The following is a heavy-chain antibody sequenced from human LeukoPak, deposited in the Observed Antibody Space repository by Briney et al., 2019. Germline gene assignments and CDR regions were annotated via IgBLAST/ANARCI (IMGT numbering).Heavy chain of an antibody. V-gene: IGHV3-48*03. CDR2: ISSSGSAI. J-gene: IGHJ4*02. D-gene: IGHD3-10*01. CDR1: GFTFSSYE. Sequence: GGSLRLSCAASGFTFSSYEMNWVRQAPGKGLEWVSYISSSGSAIYYADSVKGRFTISRDNAKNSLYLQMNSLRAEDTAVYYCARDYLSGGGFDYWGQGTLVTVSS. CDR3: ARDYLSGGGFDY.